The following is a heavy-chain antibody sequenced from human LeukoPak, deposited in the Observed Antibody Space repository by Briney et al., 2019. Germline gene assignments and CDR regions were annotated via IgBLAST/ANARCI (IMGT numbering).Heavy chain of an antibody. CDR3: ARYGGSGWVIDN. D-gene: IGHD6-19*01. CDR2: IYYTGAT. J-gene: IGHJ4*02. CDR1: GGSISTY. V-gene: IGHV4-59*08. Sequence: PSEALSLTCTVSGGSISTYWTWIRQPPGKGLEWIGYIYYTGATSYNPSLKSRVIISVDTSKKQFSQKLTSVTAADTAVYYCARYGGSGWVIDNWGQGTLVTVSS.